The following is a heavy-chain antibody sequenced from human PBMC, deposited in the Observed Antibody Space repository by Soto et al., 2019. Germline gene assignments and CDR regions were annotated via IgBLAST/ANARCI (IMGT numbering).Heavy chain of an antibody. CDR1: GGSISSYY. D-gene: IGHD6-13*01. CDR2: IYNSGST. J-gene: IGHJ4*02. Sequence: PSETLSLTCTVSGGSISSYYWSWIRQPPGKGLEWIGYIYNSGSTNSNPSLNSRVTMSVDTSKNQFSLKLNSVTAADTAVYYCARHGGPYGTSWHDYWGQGTLVTVSS. V-gene: IGHV4-59*08. CDR3: ARHGGPYGTSWHDY.